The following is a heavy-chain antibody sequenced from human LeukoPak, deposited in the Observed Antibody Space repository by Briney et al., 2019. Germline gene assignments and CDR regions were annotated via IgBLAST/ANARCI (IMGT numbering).Heavy chain of an antibody. Sequence: SETLTLTCTVSGGSLSSSSYYWGWIRQPPGKGVEWIGRSYYSGSTYYNPSLKSRVTMSVDTSKNQFSLKLSSVPAADTAVYYCARLGNYDILTGYYSYRFDPWGQGTLVTVSS. CDR3: ARLGNYDILTGYYSYRFDP. CDR2: SYYSGST. CDR1: GGSLSSSSYY. J-gene: IGHJ5*02. D-gene: IGHD3-9*01. V-gene: IGHV4-39*01.